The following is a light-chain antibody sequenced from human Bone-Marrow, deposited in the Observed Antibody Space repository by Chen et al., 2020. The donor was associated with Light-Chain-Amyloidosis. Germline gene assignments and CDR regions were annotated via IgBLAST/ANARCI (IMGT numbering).Light chain of an antibody. J-gene: IGLJ3*02. CDR1: NIGSTS. Sequence: YGLTQPSSVSVAPGQTPTIPCGGNNIGSTSVHWYQQTPGQAPLLVVYDDSDRPSGIPERLSGSNSGNTATLTISRVEAGDEADYYCQVWDSSSDRPVFGGGTKLTVL. V-gene: IGLV3-21*02. CDR2: DDS. CDR3: QVWDSSSDRPV.